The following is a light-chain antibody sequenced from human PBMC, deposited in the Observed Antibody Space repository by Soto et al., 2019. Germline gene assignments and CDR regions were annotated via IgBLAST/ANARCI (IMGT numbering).Light chain of an antibody. CDR2: AAS. Sequence: DLPLTQSPSFLSASVGDRVTITCRASQGISSYLAWYQQKPGKAPKLLIYAASTLQSGVPSRFSGSGSGTEFTLTISSLQPEDFATYYCQQLNSYPPYTFGQGTKLEIK. J-gene: IGKJ2*01. CDR3: QQLNSYPPYT. CDR1: QGISSY. V-gene: IGKV1-9*01.